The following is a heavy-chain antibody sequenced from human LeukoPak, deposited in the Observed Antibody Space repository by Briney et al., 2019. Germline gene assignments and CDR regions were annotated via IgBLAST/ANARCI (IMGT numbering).Heavy chain of an antibody. CDR1: GFTVSNNY. D-gene: IGHD5-18*01. V-gene: IGHV3-66*02. Sequence: GGSLRLSCTASGFTVSNNYMSWVRQAPGKGLEWVSVICSGGSTYHADSVKGRFIISRDNSKNTLNLQMNSLRVEDSAVYYCARDRYSYGYALDCWGQGTLVTVSS. CDR3: ARDRYSYGYALDC. CDR2: ICSGGST. J-gene: IGHJ4*02.